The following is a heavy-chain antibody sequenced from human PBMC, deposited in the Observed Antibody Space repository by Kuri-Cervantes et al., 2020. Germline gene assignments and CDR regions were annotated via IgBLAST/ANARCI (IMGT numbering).Heavy chain of an antibody. CDR2: ISWNSGSI. D-gene: IGHD3-3*01. V-gene: IGHV3-20*04. Sequence: GGSLRLSCEASEFTFSGYWMTWVRQAPGKGLEWVSGISWNSGSIGYADSVKGRFTISRDNAKNSLYLQMNSLRAEDTAVYYCARGEVGFGVAIIGPESTPYYFDYWGQGTLVTVSS. CDR3: ARGEVGFGVAIIGPESTPYYFDY. CDR1: EFTFSGYW. J-gene: IGHJ4*02.